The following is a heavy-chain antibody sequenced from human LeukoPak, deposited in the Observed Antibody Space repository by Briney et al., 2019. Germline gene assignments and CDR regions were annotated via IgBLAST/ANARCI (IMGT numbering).Heavy chain of an antibody. V-gene: IGHV4-39*07. CDR1: GGSISSSSYY. CDR3: ARAGNVYEDSSGYPYYFDY. CDR2: IYYSGST. Sequence: PSETLSLTCTVSGGSISSSSYYWGWIRQPPGKGLEWIGSIYYSGSTNYNPSLKSRVTISVDTSKNQFSLKLSSVTAADTAVYYCARAGNVYEDSSGYPYYFDYWGQGTLVTVSS. D-gene: IGHD3-22*01. J-gene: IGHJ4*02.